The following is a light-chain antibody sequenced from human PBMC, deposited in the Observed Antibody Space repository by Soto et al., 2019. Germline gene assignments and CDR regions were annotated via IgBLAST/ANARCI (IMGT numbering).Light chain of an antibody. CDR1: SRDIGGYNY. V-gene: IGLV2-14*01. CDR3: SSYTSISSYV. CDR2: EVN. J-gene: IGLJ1*01. Sequence: QSVLTQPASVSGSPGQSITISCTGTSRDIGGYNYVSWYQQHPGKAPKLIIFEVNNRPSGISDRFSGSKSGNTASLTISGLQTEDEADYYCSSYTSISSYVFAAGTKLTVL.